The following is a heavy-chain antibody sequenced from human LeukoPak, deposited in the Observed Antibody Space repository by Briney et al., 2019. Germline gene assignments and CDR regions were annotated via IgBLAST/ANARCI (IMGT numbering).Heavy chain of an antibody. Sequence: PGRSLRLSCAASGFIFRSYGMHWVRQAPGKGLEWVAVISYDGSNKYYADSVKGRFTISRDNSKNTLYLQMNSLRAEDTAVYYCAKDLKAHIVVVTAADYWGQGTLVTVSS. CDR2: ISYDGSNK. J-gene: IGHJ4*02. CDR3: AKDLKAHIVVVTAADY. D-gene: IGHD2-21*02. V-gene: IGHV3-30*18. CDR1: GFIFRSYG.